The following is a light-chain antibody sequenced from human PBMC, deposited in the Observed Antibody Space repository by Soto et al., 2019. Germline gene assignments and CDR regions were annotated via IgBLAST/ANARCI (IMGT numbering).Light chain of an antibody. CDR3: QQYKT. J-gene: IGKJ1*01. V-gene: IGKV3-20*01. CDR2: GAS. Sequence: EIVLTQSPGTLSLSPGARAPLSCRASQTVTSSYLAWYQQKPGQAPRLLIYGASNRATGIPDRFSGSGSGTDFTLTISRLEPEDFAVYYCQQYKTFGQGTKVDI. CDR1: QTVTSSY.